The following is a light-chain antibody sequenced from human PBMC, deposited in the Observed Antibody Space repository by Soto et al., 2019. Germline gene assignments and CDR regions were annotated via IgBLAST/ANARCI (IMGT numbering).Light chain of an antibody. V-gene: IGLV2-8*01. CDR1: SSDVGGYNF. CDR3: SSYAGSNNLL. Sequence: QSALTQPPSASGSPGQSVTISCTGTSSDVGGYNFVSWYQQHPGKAPKLMIYEVNKRPSGVPDRFSGSKSGNTASLTVSGLQAEEEADYYCSSYAGSNNLLFGGGTKLTVL. J-gene: IGLJ2*01. CDR2: EVN.